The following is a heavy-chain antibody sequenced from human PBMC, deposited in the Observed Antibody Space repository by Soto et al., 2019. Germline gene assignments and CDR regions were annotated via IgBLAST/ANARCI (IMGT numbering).Heavy chain of an antibody. CDR1: GYTFTSYG. Sequence: ASVKVSCKASGYTFTSYGISWVRQAPGQGLEWMGWISAYNGNTNYAQKLQGRVTMTTDTSTSTAYMELRSLRSDDTAVYYCARDQSGSYSGGGYYYYYGMDVWGQGTTVTVSS. V-gene: IGHV1-18*04. CDR2: ISAYNGNT. D-gene: IGHD1-26*01. CDR3: ARDQSGSYSGGGYYYYYGMDV. J-gene: IGHJ6*02.